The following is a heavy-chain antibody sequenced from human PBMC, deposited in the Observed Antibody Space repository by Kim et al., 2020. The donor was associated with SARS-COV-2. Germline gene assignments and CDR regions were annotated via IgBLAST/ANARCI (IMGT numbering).Heavy chain of an antibody. Sequence: SVKVSCKASGDTFSTYALSWVRQAPGQGLEWMGNIVAFYGTPDYAQKFQGRLTITTSESTTTAYMELRRLRSDDTAVYYCARGRFDSLTGLFRGFDSWGQGTLVTVSS. V-gene: IGHV1-69*05. D-gene: IGHD3-9*01. CDR3: ARGRFDSLTGLFRGFDS. CDR1: GDTFSTYA. J-gene: IGHJ4*02. CDR2: IVAFYGTP.